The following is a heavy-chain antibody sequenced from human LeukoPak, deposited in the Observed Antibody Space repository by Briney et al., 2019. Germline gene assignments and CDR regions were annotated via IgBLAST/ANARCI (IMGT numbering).Heavy chain of an antibody. Sequence: PSETLSLTCTVSGGAVSRGDYYWTWIRQHPGKCLEWIGFTSYSEGTYYNPSLMSRITISVARYQNQFSLKMRDVTAADTAVYFCAAADWESFYFDSWGQGALVAVSS. D-gene: IGHD1-26*01. J-gene: IGHJ4*02. CDR2: TSYSEGT. CDR1: GGAVSRGDYY. V-gene: IGHV4-31*03. CDR3: AAADWESFYFDS.